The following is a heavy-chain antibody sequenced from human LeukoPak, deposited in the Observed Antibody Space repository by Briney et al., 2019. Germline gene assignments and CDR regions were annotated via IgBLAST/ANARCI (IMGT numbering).Heavy chain of an antibody. CDR2: IYSGGST. J-gene: IGHJ4*02. Sequence: GGSLRLSCAASGFTVSSNYMSWVRQAPGKGLEGVSVIYSGGSTYYADSVKGRFTISRDNSKNTLYLQMNSLRAEDTAVYYCAREGFTGYYDYWGQGTLVTVSS. CDR3: AREGFTGYYDY. CDR1: GFTVSSNY. V-gene: IGHV3-53*01. D-gene: IGHD3-9*01.